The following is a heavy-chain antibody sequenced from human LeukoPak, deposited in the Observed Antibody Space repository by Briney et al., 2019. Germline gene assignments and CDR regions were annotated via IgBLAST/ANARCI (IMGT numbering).Heavy chain of an antibody. CDR2: TSGGGTST. CDR3: ARSGPGGSHRFDY. V-gene: IGHV3-23*01. D-gene: IGHD3-3*01. Sequence: GGSLRLSCAASGFTFSSYAMSWVRQAPGKGLEWVSITSGGGTSTFYADSVEGRFTISRDNSKNTLCLQMNSLRVEDTAIYYCARSGPGGSHRFDYWGQGTLVTVSS. J-gene: IGHJ4*02. CDR1: GFTFSSYA.